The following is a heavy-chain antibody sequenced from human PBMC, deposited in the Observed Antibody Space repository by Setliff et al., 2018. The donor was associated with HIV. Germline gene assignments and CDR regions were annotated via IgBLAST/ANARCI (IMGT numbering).Heavy chain of an antibody. CDR2: IYYAGNT. V-gene: IGHV4-39*01. Sequence: SETLSLTCTVSGASVSTIDYYWGWVRQSPRAGLEWIADIYYAGNTYYNPSLKSRATISIDTSRNQFSLKVTSLTAPDTAVYYCARHSRTAVPTIDYWGQGTLVTVSS. D-gene: IGHD4-17*01. J-gene: IGHJ4*02. CDR1: GASVSTIDYY. CDR3: ARHSRTAVPTIDY.